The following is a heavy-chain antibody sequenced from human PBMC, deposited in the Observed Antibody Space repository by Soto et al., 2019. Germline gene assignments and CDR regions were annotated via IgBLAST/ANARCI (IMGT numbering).Heavy chain of an antibody. V-gene: IGHV4-59*01. Sequence: QVQLQESGPGLVKPSETLSLTCTVSGGSISSYYWSWIRQPPGKGLEWIGYIYYTGSTNYNPSLKGPVTISVDTSKNQFSLKLSSVTAADTAVYYCARDEGGGYSYPWWFDPWGQGTLVTVSS. J-gene: IGHJ5*02. CDR1: GGSISSYY. D-gene: IGHD5-18*01. CDR2: IYYTGST. CDR3: ARDEGGGYSYPWWFDP.